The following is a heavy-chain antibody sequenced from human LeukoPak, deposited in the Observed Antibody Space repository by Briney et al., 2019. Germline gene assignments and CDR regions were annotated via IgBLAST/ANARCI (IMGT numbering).Heavy chain of an antibody. D-gene: IGHD6-6*01. J-gene: IGHJ5*02. Sequence: PSETLSLTCTVSGGSISSYYWSWTRQPPGKGLEWIGYIYTSGSTNYNPSLKSRVTISVDTSKNQFSLKLSSVTAADTAVYYCARQVAARYNWVDPWGQGTLVTVSS. V-gene: IGHV4-4*09. CDR1: GGSISSYY. CDR2: IYTSGST. CDR3: ARQVAARYNWVDP.